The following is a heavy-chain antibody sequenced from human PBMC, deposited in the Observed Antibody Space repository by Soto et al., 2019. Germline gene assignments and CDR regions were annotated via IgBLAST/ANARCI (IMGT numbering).Heavy chain of an antibody. CDR1: GFTFSNAW. J-gene: IGHJ3*02. Sequence: PGGSLRLSCAASGFTFSNAWMSWVRQAPGKGLEWVGRIKSKTDGGTTDYAAPVKGRFTISRDDSKNTLYLQMNSLKTEDTAVYYCTTEDWNDLNDAFDIWGQGTMVTVSS. CDR3: TTEDWNDLNDAFDI. D-gene: IGHD1-1*01. V-gene: IGHV3-15*01. CDR2: IKSKTDGGTT.